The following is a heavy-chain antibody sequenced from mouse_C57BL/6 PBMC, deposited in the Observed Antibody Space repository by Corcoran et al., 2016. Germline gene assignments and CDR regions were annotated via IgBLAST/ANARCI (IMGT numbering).Heavy chain of an antibody. J-gene: IGHJ1*03. CDR3: ARCYGSSPTGDFDV. V-gene: IGHV1-81*01. D-gene: IGHD1-1*01. CDR2: IYPRSGNT. Sequence: QVQLQQSGAELARPGASVKLSCKASGYTFTSYGISWVKQRTGQGLEWIGEIYPRSGNTYYNEKFKGKATLTADKSSSTAYMELRSLTSEDSAVYVCARCYGSSPTGDFDVWGTGTTVTVSS. CDR1: GYTFTSYG.